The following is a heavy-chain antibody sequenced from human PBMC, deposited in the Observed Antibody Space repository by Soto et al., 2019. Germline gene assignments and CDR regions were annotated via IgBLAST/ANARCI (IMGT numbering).Heavy chain of an antibody. CDR3: ANDLQFSGWLSAQTFDY. V-gene: IGHV3-23*01. D-gene: IGHD6-19*01. J-gene: IGHJ4*02. CDR1: GFTFSSHA. CDR2: ITGSGDST. Sequence: GGSLRLSCAVSGFTFSSHAMSWVRQAPGKGLECVSSITGSGDSTYYADSVKGRFTISRDKSKSTLYLQMNSLSAEDTAVYYCANDLQFSGWLSAQTFDYWGQGTQVTVSS.